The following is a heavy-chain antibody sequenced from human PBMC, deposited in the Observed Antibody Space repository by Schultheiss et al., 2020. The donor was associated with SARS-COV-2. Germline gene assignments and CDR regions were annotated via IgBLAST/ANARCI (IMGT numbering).Heavy chain of an antibody. J-gene: IGHJ5*02. Sequence: SETLSLTCTVSGGSISSGGYYWSWIRQPPGKGLEWIGSIYYSGSTYYNPSLKSRVTISVDTSKNQFSLKLSSVTAADTAVYYCAREQLEDWFDPWGQGTLVTVSS. V-gene: IGHV4-39*07. CDR2: IYYSGST. CDR1: GGSISSGGYY. CDR3: AREQLEDWFDP. D-gene: IGHD6-6*01.